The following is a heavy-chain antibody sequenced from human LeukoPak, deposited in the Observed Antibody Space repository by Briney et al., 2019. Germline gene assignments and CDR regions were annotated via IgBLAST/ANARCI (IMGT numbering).Heavy chain of an antibody. Sequence: SETLSLTCAVYGGSFSGYYWSWIRQPPGKGLEWIGEINHSGSTNYNPSLKSRVTISVDTSKNQFSLKLSSVTAADTAVYYCARSAGSPPPMLFDYWGQGTLVTVSS. CDR2: INHSGST. V-gene: IGHV4-34*01. J-gene: IGHJ4*02. CDR1: GGSFSGYY. D-gene: IGHD3-10*01. CDR3: ARSAGSPPPMLFDY.